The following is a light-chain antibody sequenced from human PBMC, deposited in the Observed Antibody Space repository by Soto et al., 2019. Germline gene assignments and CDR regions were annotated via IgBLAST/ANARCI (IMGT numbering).Light chain of an antibody. J-gene: IGKJ5*01. Sequence: EVVLTQSPATLSVSPGEGATLTCRASQSVGTKLAWYQQKPGQAPRLLIYGASTRATGIPARFSGSGSGTDFTLTINNLQPEDFAVYYCQQRSNWPITFGQGTRLEI. CDR1: QSVGTK. CDR3: QQRSNWPIT. CDR2: GAS. V-gene: IGKV3-15*01.